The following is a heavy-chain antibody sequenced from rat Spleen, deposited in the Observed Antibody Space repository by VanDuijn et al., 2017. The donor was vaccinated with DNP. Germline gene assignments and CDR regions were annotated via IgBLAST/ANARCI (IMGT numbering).Heavy chain of an antibody. V-gene: IGHV1-43*01. D-gene: IGHD1-12*03. CDR1: GYTFTSYY. J-gene: IGHJ4*01. CDR2: INTGSGGT. CDR3: ARDTMMVIITPMDA. Sequence: QVQLQQSGAELAKPGSSVKISCKASGYTFTSYYISWIKQTTGQGLEYIGYINTGSGGTNYNEKFKGKATLTVDKSSSTAFMQLSSLTPDDSAVYYCARDTMMVIITPMDAWGQGTSVTVSS.